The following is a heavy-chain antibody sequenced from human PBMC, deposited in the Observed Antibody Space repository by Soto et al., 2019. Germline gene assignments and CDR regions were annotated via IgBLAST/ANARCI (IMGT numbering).Heavy chain of an antibody. CDR2: IKQDGSEK. J-gene: IGHJ2*01. D-gene: IGHD2-2*01. CDR3: ASMPGQLHTSYWYFDL. V-gene: IGHV3-7*01. Sequence: EVQLVESGGGLVQPGGSPRLSCAASGFTFSSYWMSWVRQAPGKGLEWVANIKQDGSEKYYVDSVKGRFTISRDNAKNSLYLQMNSLRAEDTAVYYCASMPGQLHTSYWYFDLWGRGTLVTVSS. CDR1: GFTFSSYW.